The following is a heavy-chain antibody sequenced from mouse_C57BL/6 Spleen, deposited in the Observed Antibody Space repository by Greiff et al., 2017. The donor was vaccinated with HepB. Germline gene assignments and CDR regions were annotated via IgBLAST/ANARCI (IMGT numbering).Heavy chain of an antibody. CDR3: TRSGDSSGPFAY. D-gene: IGHD3-2*02. Sequence: QVQLQQSGAELVRPGASVTLSCKASGYTFTDYEMHWVKQTPVHGLEWIGAIVPETGGTAYNQKFKGKAILTADKSSSTAYMELRSLTSEDSAVYYCTRSGDSSGPFAYWGQGTLVTVSA. CDR1: GYTFTDYE. CDR2: IVPETGGT. V-gene: IGHV1-15*01. J-gene: IGHJ3*01.